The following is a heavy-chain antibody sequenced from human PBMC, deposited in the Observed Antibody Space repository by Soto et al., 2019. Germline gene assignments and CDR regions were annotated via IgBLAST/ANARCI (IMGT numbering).Heavy chain of an antibody. Sequence: PSETLSLTCTVSGGSISSGGYYWSWIRQHPGKGLEWIGYIYYSGSTYYNPSLKSRVTISVDTSKNQFSLKLSSVTAADTAVYYCARVVDLPPKHYGMDVWGQGTTVTVSS. CDR3: ARVVDLPPKHYGMDV. J-gene: IGHJ6*02. D-gene: IGHD3-9*01. CDR1: GGSISSGGYY. V-gene: IGHV4-31*03. CDR2: IYYSGST.